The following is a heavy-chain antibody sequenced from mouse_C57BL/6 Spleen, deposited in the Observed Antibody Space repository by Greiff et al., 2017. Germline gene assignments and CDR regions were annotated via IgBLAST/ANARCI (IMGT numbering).Heavy chain of an antibody. J-gene: IGHJ2*01. CDR3: ASFATGYFDY. V-gene: IGHV7-3*01. Sequence: DVKLVESGGGLVQPGGSLSLSCAASGFTFTDYYMSWVRQPPGKALEWLGFIRNKANGYTTEYSASVKGRFTISRDNSQSILYLQMSALSAEDSATYYCASFATGYFDYWGQGTPLTVSS. CDR1: GFTFTDYY. CDR2: IRNKANGYTT. D-gene: IGHD1-1*01.